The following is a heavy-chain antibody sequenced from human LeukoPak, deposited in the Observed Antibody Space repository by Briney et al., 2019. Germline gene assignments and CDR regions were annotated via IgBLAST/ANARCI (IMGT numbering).Heavy chain of an antibody. CDR1: GGSFSGYY. Sequence: SETLSLTCAVHGGSFSGYYWSWIRQPPGKGLGWVGEINHSGSTNYNPSLKSRVTISVDTSKNQFSLKLSSVTAADTAVYYCARAPYWSGSYYVYWGQGTLVTVSS. V-gene: IGHV4-34*01. J-gene: IGHJ4*02. CDR3: ARAPYWSGSYYVY. CDR2: INHSGST. D-gene: IGHD1-26*01.